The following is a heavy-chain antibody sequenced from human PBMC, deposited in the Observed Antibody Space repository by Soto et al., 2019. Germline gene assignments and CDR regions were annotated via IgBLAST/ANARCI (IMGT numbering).Heavy chain of an antibody. V-gene: IGHV2-5*01. Sequence: QITLKESGPTLVKPTQTLTLTCSFSGFSLTTSGVGVAWIRQPPGKALEWLALIYWTADKRYSPSLKNRLTITKDTSKNQVVLTMTDMDPVDTATYYCAHLSDAETVTGTGLDSWGQGALVTVSS. CDR2: IYWTADK. CDR1: GFSLTTSGVG. J-gene: IGHJ4*02. D-gene: IGHD6-19*01. CDR3: AHLSDAETVTGTGLDS.